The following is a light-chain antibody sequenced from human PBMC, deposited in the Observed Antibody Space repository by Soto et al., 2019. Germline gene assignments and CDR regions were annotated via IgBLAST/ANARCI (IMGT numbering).Light chain of an antibody. Sequence: EIVMTQSPATLSVSPGERSTLSCRASQSVSSNLAWFRQQPGQAPRLLIWGVSNRATGIPDRFSGSGSGTDFTLTISRLEPEDFVVFYCYQYGSTPPTFGQGTKVDIK. J-gene: IGKJ1*01. CDR2: GVS. CDR3: YQYGSTPPT. V-gene: IGKV3-20*01. CDR1: QSVSSN.